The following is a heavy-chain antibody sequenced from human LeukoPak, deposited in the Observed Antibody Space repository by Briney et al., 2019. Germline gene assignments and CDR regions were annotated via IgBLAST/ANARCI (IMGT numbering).Heavy chain of an antibody. CDR3: SRESGPFCPFGH. J-gene: IGHJ4*02. V-gene: IGHV4-4*02. D-gene: IGHD1-26*01. CDR2: ISLAGRT. CDR1: GGSITTTNY. Sequence: NPSGTLSLTCGVSGGSITTTNYWSWVRQPPGGGLEWIGEISLAGRTRYNPSLKSRVNISIGESKNHLYLNLASVTAADTAVYYCSRESGPFCPFGHWGQGTLVAVTS.